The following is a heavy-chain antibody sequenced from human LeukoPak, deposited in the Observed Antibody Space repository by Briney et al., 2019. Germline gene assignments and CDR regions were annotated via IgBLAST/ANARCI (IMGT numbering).Heavy chain of an antibody. Sequence: GGSLRLSCAASGFTFSSYPMTWVRQAPGKGLEWVSSISGGSERIYYADSVKGRFTISRDNSKNTLYLQMNSLRAEDTAVYYCADSIAGSAYFDYWGQGTLVTVSS. V-gene: IGHV3-23*01. J-gene: IGHJ4*02. D-gene: IGHD6-13*01. CDR2: ISGGSERI. CDR3: ADSIAGSAYFDY. CDR1: GFTFSSYP.